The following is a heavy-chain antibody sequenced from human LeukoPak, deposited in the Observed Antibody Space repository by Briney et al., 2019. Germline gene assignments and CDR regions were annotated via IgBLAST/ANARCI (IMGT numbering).Heavy chain of an antibody. J-gene: IGHJ3*01. D-gene: IGHD4-17*01. CDR3: AKDRGDYDAFDV. CDR1: GYTFTSYY. CDR2: INPSGGST. Sequence: ASVKVSCKASGYTFTSYYMHWVRQAPGQGLEWMGIINPSGGSTSYAQKFQGRVTMTRDTSTSTVYMELSSLRSEDTAVYYCAKDRGDYDAFDVWGQGTMVTVSS. V-gene: IGHV1-46*01.